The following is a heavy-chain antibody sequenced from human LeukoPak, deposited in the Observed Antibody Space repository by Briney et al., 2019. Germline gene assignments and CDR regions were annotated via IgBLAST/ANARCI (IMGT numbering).Heavy chain of an antibody. CDR1: GFIFSGYA. CDR2: ISGSESGT. J-gene: IGHJ6*02. CDR3: ARSPGYSHYGMDV. Sequence: GGSLRLSCAASGFIFSGYAMSWVRQAPGKGLEWVSTISGSESGTDYADSVKGRFIISRDNSKNTLYLQMNSLRAEDTAVYYCARSPGYSHYGMDVWGQGTTVTVSS. V-gene: IGHV3-23*01. D-gene: IGHD2-15*01.